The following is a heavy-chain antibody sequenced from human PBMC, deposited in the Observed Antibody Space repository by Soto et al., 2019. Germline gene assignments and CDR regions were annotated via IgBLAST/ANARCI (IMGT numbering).Heavy chain of an antibody. V-gene: IGHV1-2*02. D-gene: IGHD1-7*01. CDR2: INSNSGDT. CDR3: ARGTGTSWFDS. CDR1: GYTFTANY. J-gene: IGHJ5*01. Sequence: VASVKVSCKASGYTFTANYIHWVRQAPGQGLEWMGWINSNSGDTKYAQNLQGRVTLTRDTSISTVYMDLSRLMSDDTAVYYCARGTGTSWFDSWGQGTLVTVSS.